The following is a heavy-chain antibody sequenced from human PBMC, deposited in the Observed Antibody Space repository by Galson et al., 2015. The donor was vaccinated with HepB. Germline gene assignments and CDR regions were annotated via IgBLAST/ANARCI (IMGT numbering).Heavy chain of an antibody. CDR2: ISYSGST. Sequence: ETLSLTCTVSGGSISSTGYFWDWIRQPPGKGLEWIGSISYSGSTYYSPSLESRVTISADTSKNQLSLRLSSVTAADTAVYYCARHDKLGPWLVSAFDYWGQGAPVTVSS. J-gene: IGHJ4*02. CDR1: GGSISSTGYF. D-gene: IGHD6-19*01. V-gene: IGHV4-39*01. CDR3: ARHDKLGPWLVSAFDY.